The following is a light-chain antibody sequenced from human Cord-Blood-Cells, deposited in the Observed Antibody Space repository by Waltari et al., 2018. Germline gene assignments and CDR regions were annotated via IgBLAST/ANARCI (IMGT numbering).Light chain of an antibody. CDR2: GAS. J-gene: IGKJ3*01. CDR3: QQYGSSPFT. Sequence: EIVLTQSPGTLSLSPGERATLSCRASQSVSSSYLAWYQQKPGQAPRLLIYGASSRATGIPDRFSGSGSVTDFTLTISRLVPEDFAVYYCQQYGSSPFTCGPGTKVDIK. CDR1: QSVSSSY. V-gene: IGKV3-20*01.